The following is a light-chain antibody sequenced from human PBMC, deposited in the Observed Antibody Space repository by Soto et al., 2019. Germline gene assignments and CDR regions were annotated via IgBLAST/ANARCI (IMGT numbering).Light chain of an antibody. CDR1: QGISNY. Sequence: DIQMTQSPSSLSASVGDRVTITCRASQGISNYLAWYQQKPGKVPKLLISAASTLQSGVPSRFSGSGSGTEFTVTISSLPTEEVGTFYCQNYNNAPLTFGTGTKVDIK. V-gene: IGKV1-27*01. CDR2: AAS. J-gene: IGKJ3*01. CDR3: QNYNNAPLT.